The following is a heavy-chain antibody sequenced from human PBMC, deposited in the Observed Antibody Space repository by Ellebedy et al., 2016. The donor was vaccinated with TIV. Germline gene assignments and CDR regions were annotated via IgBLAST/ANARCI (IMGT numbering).Heavy chain of an antibody. J-gene: IGHJ4*02. V-gene: IGHV4-59*01. CDR2: VFHSGST. Sequence: MPSETLSLTCAVSGDSITSYYWNWIRQPPGKGLEWFGFVFHSGSTNYNPSLRSRVSMSVDTSNHQFSLRLSSVTAADAAVYYCAGVRDGSRPFDYWGQGTLVTVSS. D-gene: IGHD6-13*01. CDR3: AGVRDGSRPFDY. CDR1: GDSITSYY.